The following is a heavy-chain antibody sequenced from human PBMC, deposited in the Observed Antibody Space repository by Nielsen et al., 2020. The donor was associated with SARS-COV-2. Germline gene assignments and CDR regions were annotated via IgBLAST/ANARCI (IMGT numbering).Heavy chain of an antibody. CDR2: ISSSSSHI. CDR3: ARARGAYGDYYYYYYTDV. J-gene: IGHJ6*03. V-gene: IGHV3-21*01. CDR1: GFTFSSYS. D-gene: IGHD4-17*01. Sequence: GGSLRLSCAASGFTFSSYSMNWVRQAPGKGLEWVSSISSSSSHIYYADSVKGRFTISRDNAKNSLYLQMNSLRAEDTAVYYCARARGAYGDYYYYYYTDVWGKGTTVTVSS.